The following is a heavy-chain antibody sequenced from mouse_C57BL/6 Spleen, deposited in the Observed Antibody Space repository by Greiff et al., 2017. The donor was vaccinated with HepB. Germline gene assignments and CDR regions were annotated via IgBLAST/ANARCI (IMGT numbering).Heavy chain of an antibody. J-gene: IGHJ4*01. CDR2: ISDGGSYT. Sequence: EVQVVESGGGLVKPGGSLKLSCAASGFTFSSYAMSWVRQTPEKRLEWVATISDGGSYTYYPDNVKGRFTISRDNAKNNLYLQMSHLKSEDTAMYYCAREGITTVRDYAMDYWGQGTSVTVSS. CDR3: AREGITTVRDYAMDY. CDR1: GFTFSSYA. D-gene: IGHD1-1*01. V-gene: IGHV5-4*01.